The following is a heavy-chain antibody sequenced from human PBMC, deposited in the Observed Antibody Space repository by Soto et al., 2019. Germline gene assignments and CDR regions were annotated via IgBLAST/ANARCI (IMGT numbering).Heavy chain of an antibody. J-gene: IGHJ4*02. D-gene: IGHD3-10*01. CDR1: GGSISSGGYY. CDR3: ARSGSGSYYPTTFDY. CDR2: IYYSGST. V-gene: IGHV4-31*03. Sequence: QVQLQESGPGLVKPSQTLSLTCTVSGGSISSGGYYWSWIRQHPGKGLECIGYIYYSGSTYYNPSLKSRVTIPVDPAENPFSLKLSSVTPADTAVYYCARSGSGSYYPTTFDYWGQGTLVTVSS.